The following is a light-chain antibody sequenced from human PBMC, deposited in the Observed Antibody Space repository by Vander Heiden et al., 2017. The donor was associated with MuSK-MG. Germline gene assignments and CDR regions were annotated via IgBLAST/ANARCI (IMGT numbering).Light chain of an antibody. Sequence: DIQMTQSPSSLSASVGDRVTITCRASQGRGNSLAWYHQKPGKVPNPLIYAASTLQPAVPSRCSGSASGTDFTLTISCLQPEDVATYYCQGGFTFGPGTKVDIK. V-gene: IGKV1-27*01. CDR3: QGGFT. CDR1: QGRGNS. J-gene: IGKJ3*01. CDR2: AAS.